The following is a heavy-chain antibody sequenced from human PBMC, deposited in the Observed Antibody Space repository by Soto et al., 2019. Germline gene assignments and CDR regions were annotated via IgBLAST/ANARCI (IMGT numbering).Heavy chain of an antibody. CDR3: AKISSYSGYDYGGLRIDY. CDR2: ISYDGSNK. V-gene: IGHV3-30*18. Sequence: GGSLRLSCAASGFTFSSYGMHWVRQAPGKGLEWVAVISYDGSNKYYADSVKGRFTISRDNSKNTLYLQMNSLRAEDTAVYYCAKISSYSGYDYGGLRIDYWGQGTLVTVSS. J-gene: IGHJ4*02. CDR1: GFTFSSYG. D-gene: IGHD5-12*01.